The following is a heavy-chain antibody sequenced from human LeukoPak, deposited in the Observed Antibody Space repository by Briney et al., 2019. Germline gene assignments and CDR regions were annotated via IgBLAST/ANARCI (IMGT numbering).Heavy chain of an antibody. Sequence: SETLSLTCTVSGGPITSYYWSWIRQPPGKGLEWIGYIYNSGYTNYNPSLKSRVTISVDTSRNQFSLKLSSVTAADTAVYYCARGTNYGSGTYHCWGQGTLVTVSS. CDR1: GGPITSYY. V-gene: IGHV4-59*01. D-gene: IGHD3-10*01. J-gene: IGHJ4*02. CDR3: ARGTNYGSGTYHC. CDR2: IYNSGYT.